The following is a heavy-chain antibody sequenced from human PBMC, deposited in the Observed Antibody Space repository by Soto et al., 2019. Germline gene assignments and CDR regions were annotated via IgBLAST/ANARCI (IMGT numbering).Heavy chain of an antibody. CDR3: ARGKFYAFDI. J-gene: IGHJ3*02. CDR1: GVSISIPNW. CDR2: IDHSGTT. V-gene: IGHV4-4*02. Sequence: QVQLQESGPGLVKPSGTLSLTCAVSGVSISIPNWWAWVRQAPGKGVEWIGEIDHSGTTNYNPSLNSRVTISLDRSKNQFSLRLSSVAAADTAVYFCARGKFYAFDIWGQGTMVTVSS.